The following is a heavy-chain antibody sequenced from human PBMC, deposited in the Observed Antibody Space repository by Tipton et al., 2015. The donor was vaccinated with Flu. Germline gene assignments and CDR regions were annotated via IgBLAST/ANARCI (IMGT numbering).Heavy chain of an antibody. CDR1: GGSFSGYY. CDR3: ARVYGGRVAY. D-gene: IGHD4-23*01. Sequence: LRLSCAVYGGSFSGYYWSWIRQPPGKGLEWIGYIYYSGSTNYNPSLKSRVTISVDTSKNQFSLKLSSVTAADTAVYYCARVYGGRVAYWGQGTLVTVSS. CDR2: IYYSGST. J-gene: IGHJ4*02. V-gene: IGHV4-59*01.